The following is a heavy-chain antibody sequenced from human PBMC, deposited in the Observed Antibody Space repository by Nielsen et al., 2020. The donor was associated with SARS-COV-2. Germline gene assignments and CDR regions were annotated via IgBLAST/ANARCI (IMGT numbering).Heavy chain of an antibody. D-gene: IGHD2-15*01. CDR2: IYYSGST. CDR1: GGSISSYY. Sequence: SETLSLTCTVSGGSISSYYWGWIRQPPGKGLEWIGSIYYSGSTYYNPSLKSRVTISVDTSKNQFSLKLSSVTAADTAVYYCARQRDIVVVVAANYFDYWGQGTLVTVSS. V-gene: IGHV4-39*01. CDR3: ARQRDIVVVVAANYFDY. J-gene: IGHJ4*02.